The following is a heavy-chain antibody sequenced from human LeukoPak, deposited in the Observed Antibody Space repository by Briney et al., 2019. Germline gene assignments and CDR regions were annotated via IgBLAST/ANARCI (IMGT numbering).Heavy chain of an antibody. D-gene: IGHD5-18*01. CDR1: GGTFSSYA. J-gene: IGHJ4*02. CDR3: ARGDTAMVLDY. CDR2: IIPIFGTA. Sequence: ASVKVSCKASGGTFSSYAISWVRQAPGQGLEWMGGIIPIFGTANYAQKFQGRVTITADESTSTAYMELSGLRSEDTAVYYCARGDTAMVLDYWGQGTLVTVSS. V-gene: IGHV1-69*13.